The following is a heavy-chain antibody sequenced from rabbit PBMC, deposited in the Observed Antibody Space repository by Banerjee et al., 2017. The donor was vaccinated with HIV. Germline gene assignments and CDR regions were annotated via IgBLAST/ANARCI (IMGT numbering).Heavy chain of an antibody. V-gene: IGHV1S40*01. J-gene: IGHJ4*01. D-gene: IGHD6-1*01. CDR1: GFSFSSSYY. CDR3: AKCTYFGDTYANL. Sequence: QSLEESGGDLVQPEGSLTLTCTASGFSFSSSYYMCWVRQAPGKGLEWIACIYTGSSGDTYYASWAKGRFTISKTSSTTVTLQMTSLTATDTATYFCAKCTYFGDTYANLWGPGTLVTVS. CDR2: IYTGSSGDT.